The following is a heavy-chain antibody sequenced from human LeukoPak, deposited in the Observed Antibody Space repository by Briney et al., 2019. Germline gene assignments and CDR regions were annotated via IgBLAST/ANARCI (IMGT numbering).Heavy chain of an antibody. D-gene: IGHD5-18*01. CDR3: TRVDTAMSAFDP. V-gene: IGHV4-34*01. Sequence: SETLSLTCAVSGGSFSDNYWTWIRQPPGKGLEWIGQINHSGTTNYNPSLKSRVTILVDTSKNQFSLKLSSVTATDTAVYYCTRVDTAMSAFDPWGQGTLVTVSS. J-gene: IGHJ5*02. CDR1: GGSFSDNY. CDR2: INHSGTT.